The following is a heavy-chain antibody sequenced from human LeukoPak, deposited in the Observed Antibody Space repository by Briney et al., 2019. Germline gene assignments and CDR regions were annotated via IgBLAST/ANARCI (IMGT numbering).Heavy chain of an antibody. CDR1: GFDFSTQW. V-gene: IGHV3-7*01. D-gene: IGHD3-22*01. Sequence: GGSLRLSCAASGFDFSTQWMSWVRQAPGKGLEWVAIVNQGATQKYYVDSVKGRFTISRDNAENSLYLQMNSLRAEDTAVYYCARDLYRIVVVPHYFDYWGQGTLVTVSS. J-gene: IGHJ4*02. CDR2: VNQGATQK. CDR3: ARDLYRIVVVPHYFDY.